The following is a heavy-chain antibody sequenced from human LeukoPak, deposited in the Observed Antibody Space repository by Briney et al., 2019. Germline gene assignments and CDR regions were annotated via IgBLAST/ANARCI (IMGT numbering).Heavy chain of an antibody. J-gene: IGHJ4*02. V-gene: IGHV4-59*08. Sequence: SETLSLTCTVSGGSISSYYWSWIRQPPGKGLEYIGYIYYSGSTDYNPSLKSRITISVDTSKNQFSLKLSSVTAADTAVYYCARHYYDTSGYYYFDYWGQGTLVTVSS. CDR1: GGSISSYY. D-gene: IGHD3-22*01. CDR3: ARHYYDTSGYYYFDY. CDR2: IYYSGST.